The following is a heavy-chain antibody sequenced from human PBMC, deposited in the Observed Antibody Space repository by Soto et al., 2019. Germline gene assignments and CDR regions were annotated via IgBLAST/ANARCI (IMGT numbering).Heavy chain of an antibody. CDR1: GFTFDGYA. D-gene: IGHD3-10*01. CDR2: ITWSGGST. V-gene: IGHV3-23*01. CDR3: ANSGSYFKDYYYGMDV. Sequence: PGGSLRLSCAASGFTFDGYAMHWVRQAPGKGPEWVSGITWSGGSTYYADSVKGRFTISRDNSKNTLYLQMNSLRAEDTAVYYCANSGSYFKDYYYGMDVWGQGTTVTVSS. J-gene: IGHJ6*02.